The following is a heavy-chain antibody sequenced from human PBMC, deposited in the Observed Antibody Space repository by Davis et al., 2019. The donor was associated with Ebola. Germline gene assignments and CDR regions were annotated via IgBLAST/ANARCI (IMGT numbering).Heavy chain of an antibody. CDR3: AKDSYVGSGGYYYYGMDV. J-gene: IGHJ6*02. V-gene: IGHV3-33*06. CDR1: GFTFINYH. D-gene: IGHD3-10*01. Sequence: GGSLRLSCAASGFTFINYHMSWVRQAPGKGLEWVAVIWYDGSNKYYADSVKSRFTISRDNSKNTLHLQMNSLRAEDTAVYYCAKDSYVGSGGYYYYGMDVWGQGTTVTVSS. CDR2: IWYDGSNK.